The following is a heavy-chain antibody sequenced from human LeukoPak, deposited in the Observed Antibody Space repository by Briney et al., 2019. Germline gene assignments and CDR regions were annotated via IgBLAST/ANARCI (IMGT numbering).Heavy chain of an antibody. V-gene: IGHV4-39*07. CDR2: IYTSGST. D-gene: IGHD3-3*01. CDR3: ARRITIFGVVISDAFDI. J-gene: IGHJ3*02. CDR1: GGSISSSTYY. Sequence: SGPTLVKPSETLSLTCSVSGGSISSSTYYWGWIRQPPGKGLEWIGRIYTSGSTNYNPSLKSRVTISVDTSKNQFSLKLSSVTAADTAVYYCARRITIFGVVISDAFDIWGQGTMVTVSS.